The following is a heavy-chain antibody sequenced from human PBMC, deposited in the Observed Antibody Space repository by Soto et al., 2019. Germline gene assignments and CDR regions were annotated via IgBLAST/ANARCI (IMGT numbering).Heavy chain of an antibody. CDR2: IYYSGST. D-gene: IGHD6-6*01. CDR1: DSSDRSGSYY. Sequence: SGTVRLTCIVSDSSDRSGSYYRSRIRQPPGKGLEWIGYIYYSGSTNYNPSLKSRVTISVDTSKNQFSLKLSSVTAADTAVYYCARALEGDSSSEYFQHWGQGTLVTVSS. CDR3: ARALEGDSSSEYFQH. V-gene: IGHV4-61*01. J-gene: IGHJ1*01.